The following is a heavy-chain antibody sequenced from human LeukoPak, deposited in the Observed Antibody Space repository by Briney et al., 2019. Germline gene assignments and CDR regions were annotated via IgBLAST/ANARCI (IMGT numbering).Heavy chain of an antibody. CDR1: GGSISSGGYY. J-gene: IGHJ4*02. D-gene: IGHD3-10*01. CDR2: IYYSGST. Sequence: PSETLSLTCTVSGGSISSGGYYWSWIRQPPGKGLEWIGYIYYSGSTYYNPSLKSRVTISVDTSKNQFSLKLSSVTAADTAVYYCARVRGGYYGSGSYGDYWGQGTLVTVSS. V-gene: IGHV4-30-4*08. CDR3: ARVRGGYYGSGSYGDY.